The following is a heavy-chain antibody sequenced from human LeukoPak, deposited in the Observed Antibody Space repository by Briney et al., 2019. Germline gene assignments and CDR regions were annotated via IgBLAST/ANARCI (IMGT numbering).Heavy chain of an antibody. CDR3: ARGKISGSPDVIDI. D-gene: IGHD1-26*01. CDR1: GFTFSDHY. V-gene: IGHV3-72*01. Sequence: PGGSLRLSCAASGFTFSDHYMYWVRQAPGKGLEWVGRVRNRANNYITEYAASVKGRFTISRDDSKNSMYVQMNSLKSEDTAVYYCARGKISGSPDVIDIWGQGTTVTVSS. CDR2: VRNRANNYIT. J-gene: IGHJ3*02.